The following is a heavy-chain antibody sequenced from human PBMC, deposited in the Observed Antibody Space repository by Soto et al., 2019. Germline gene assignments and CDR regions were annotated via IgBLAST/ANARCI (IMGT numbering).Heavy chain of an antibody. V-gene: IGHV3-23*01. Sequence: GSLRLSCAASGFTFSSYAMNWVRQAPGKGLEWVSAISGSGGDTYYADSVKGRFTISRDNSKNTLYLQMNSLRAEDTAVYYCAKDRFSTIAAAGGLDYWGQGTLVTVSS. J-gene: IGHJ4*02. CDR1: GFTFSSYA. D-gene: IGHD6-13*01. CDR2: ISGSGGDT. CDR3: AKDRFSTIAAAGGLDY.